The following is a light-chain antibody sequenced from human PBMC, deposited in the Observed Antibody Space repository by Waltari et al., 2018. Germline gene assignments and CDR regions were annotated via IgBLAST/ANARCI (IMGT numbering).Light chain of an antibody. J-gene: IGKJ1*01. Sequence: IQMTQSPSSLSASVGDRVTITFRASQDIRNYLAWFQQKPGQAPKSLIYAAASLQSGVPSKFSGSGSGTDFTLTISSLQPGDFATYYCQQYNSYPWTFGQGTKVEIK. V-gene: IGKV1-16*02. CDR2: AAA. CDR1: QDIRNY. CDR3: QQYNSYPWT.